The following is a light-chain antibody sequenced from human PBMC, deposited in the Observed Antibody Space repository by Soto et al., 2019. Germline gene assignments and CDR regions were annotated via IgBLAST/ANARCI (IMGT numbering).Light chain of an antibody. CDR3: QQYGSSPRT. Sequence: EIMLTQSPATLSLSPGEGATLSCRASQSVSNNLAWYQQKPGQAPRLLIYGASKRATGVPARFSGSGSGTDFSLTISRLEPEDFAVYYCQQYGSSPRTFGQGTKVDI. CDR2: GAS. CDR1: QSVSNN. V-gene: IGKV3-20*01. J-gene: IGKJ1*01.